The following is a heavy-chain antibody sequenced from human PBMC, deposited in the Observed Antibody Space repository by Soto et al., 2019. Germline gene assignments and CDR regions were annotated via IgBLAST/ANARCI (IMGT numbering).Heavy chain of an antibody. CDR2: IYYSGST. Sequence: SETLSLTCTVSGGSISSSSYYWGWIRQPPGKGLEWIGSIYYSGSTYYNPSLKSRVTISVDTSKNQFSLKLSSVTAADTAVYYCARQSESLRFLDQVGYYFDYWGQGTLVTVSS. CDR3: ARQSESLRFLDQVGYYFDY. V-gene: IGHV4-39*01. D-gene: IGHD3-3*01. J-gene: IGHJ4*02. CDR1: GGSISSSSYY.